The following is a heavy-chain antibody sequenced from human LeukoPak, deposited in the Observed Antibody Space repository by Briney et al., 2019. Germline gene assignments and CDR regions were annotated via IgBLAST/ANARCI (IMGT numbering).Heavy chain of an antibody. V-gene: IGHV1-3*01. CDR1: GYTFTNYG. CDR3: ARDRNLLWFGEDSNWFDP. D-gene: IGHD3-10*01. Sequence: GASVKVSCKASGYTFTNYGIGWVRQAPGQRLEWMGWINAGNGNTKYSQKFQGRVTITRDTSASTAYMELSSLRSEDTAVYYCARDRNLLWFGEDSNWFDPWGQGTLVTVSS. J-gene: IGHJ5*02. CDR2: INAGNGNT.